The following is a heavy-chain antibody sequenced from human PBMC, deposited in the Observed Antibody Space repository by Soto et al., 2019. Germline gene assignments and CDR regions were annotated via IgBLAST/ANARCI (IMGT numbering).Heavy chain of an antibody. CDR1: GGSVSSGSFY. V-gene: IGHV4-31*03. CDR2: IYDSETA. CDR3: ARENFGVVIHNAFDL. Sequence: QVQLQESGPGLVRPSQTLSLTCTVSGGSVSSGSFYWNWIRQRPGKGLEWLGYIYDSETAYYNPSLESRLTISLDTSKTQFSLKVTSVTPADTAVYYCARENFGVVIHNAFDLWGQGTMVTVSA. J-gene: IGHJ3*01. D-gene: IGHD3-3*01.